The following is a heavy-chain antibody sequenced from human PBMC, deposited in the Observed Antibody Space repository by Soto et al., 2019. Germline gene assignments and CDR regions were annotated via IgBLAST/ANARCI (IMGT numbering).Heavy chain of an antibody. V-gene: IGHV1-69*02. D-gene: IGHD4-17*01. J-gene: IGHJ4*02. CDR2: IIPILGIA. CDR1: GGTFSSYT. CDR3: ARYGDYDY. Sequence: QVQLVQSGAEVKKPGSSVKVSCKASGGTFSSYTISWVRQAPGQGLEWMGRIIPILGIANYAQKFQGRVTITADKSTSTAYMELSSLRSEDRAGYYCARYGDYDYWGQGTLVTVSS.